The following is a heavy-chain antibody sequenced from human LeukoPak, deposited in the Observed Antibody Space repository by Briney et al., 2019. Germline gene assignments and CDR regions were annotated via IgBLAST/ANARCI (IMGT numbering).Heavy chain of an antibody. V-gene: IGHV4-39*07. CDR3: ARKGFGDQIYYYYMDV. CDR2: IYYSGTT. D-gene: IGHD3-10*01. CDR1: GGSISSSSYY. Sequence: SETLSLTCTVSGGSISSSSYYWGWIRQPPGKGLEWIGSIYYSGTTYYNPPLKSRVTISVDTSKNQFSLKLSPVTAADTAVYYCARKGFGDQIYYYYMDVWGKGTTVTVSS. J-gene: IGHJ6*03.